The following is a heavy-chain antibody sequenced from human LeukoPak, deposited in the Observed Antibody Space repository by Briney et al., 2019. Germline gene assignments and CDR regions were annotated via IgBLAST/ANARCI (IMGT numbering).Heavy chain of an antibody. D-gene: IGHD3-10*01. V-gene: IGHV1-69*05. CDR2: IIPIFGTA. J-gene: IGHJ6*03. Sequence: SVKVSFKASGGTFSSYAISWVRQAPGQGLEWMGGIIPIFGTANYAQKFQGRVTITTDESTSTAYMELSSLRSEDTAVYYCARGGPGRDYYYYYMDVWGKGTTVTVSS. CDR3: ARGGPGRDYYYYYMDV. CDR1: GGTFSSYA.